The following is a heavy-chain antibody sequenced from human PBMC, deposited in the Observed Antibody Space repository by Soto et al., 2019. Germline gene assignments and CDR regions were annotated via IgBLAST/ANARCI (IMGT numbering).Heavy chain of an antibody. J-gene: IGHJ4*02. CDR2: IKQDGSEK. CDR1: GFTFSAYY. Sequence: EVQLVESGGGLVQPGGSLRLSCAASGFTFSAYYMNWVRQAPGTGLEWVDNIKQDGSEKNYVDSVKGRFTISRDNAKNSLFLQMNSLRAEDTAVYYCARDRGYCTGGTCYSVLDYWGQGILVTVSS. D-gene: IGHD2-15*01. V-gene: IGHV3-7*01. CDR3: ARDRGYCTGGTCYSVLDY.